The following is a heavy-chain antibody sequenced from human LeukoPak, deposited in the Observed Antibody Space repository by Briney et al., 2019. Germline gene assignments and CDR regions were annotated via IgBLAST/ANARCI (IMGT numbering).Heavy chain of an antibody. D-gene: IGHD3-9*01. Sequence: PGGSLRLSCAASGFTFSSYWMSWVRQAPGKGLEWVANIKQDGSGKYYVDSVKGRFTISRDNAKNSLYLQLHSLRVEDTAVYYCARGHYDVLAASYKWTPDYWGQGTLVTVSS. CDR2: IKQDGSGK. J-gene: IGHJ4*02. CDR1: GFTFSSYW. V-gene: IGHV3-7*01. CDR3: ARGHYDVLAASYKWTPDY.